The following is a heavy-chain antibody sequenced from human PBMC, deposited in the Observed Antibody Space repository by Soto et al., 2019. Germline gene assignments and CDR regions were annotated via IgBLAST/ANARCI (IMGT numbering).Heavy chain of an antibody. CDR1: GFTFSSYS. Sequence: VQLVESGGGLVQPGGSLRLSCAASGFTFSSYSMNWVRQAPGKGLEWVSYISSSSSTIYYADSVKGRFTISRDNAKNSLYLQMNSLRAEDTAVYYCARAGYYGDYEWYAFDIWGQGTMVTVSS. CDR3: ARAGYYGDYEWYAFDI. J-gene: IGHJ3*02. CDR2: ISSSSSTI. D-gene: IGHD4-17*01. V-gene: IGHV3-48*01.